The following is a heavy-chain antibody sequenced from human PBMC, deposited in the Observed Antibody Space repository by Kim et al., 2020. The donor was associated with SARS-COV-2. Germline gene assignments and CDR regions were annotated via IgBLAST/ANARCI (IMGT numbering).Heavy chain of an antibody. CDR3: ARRPSIAARPGNWFDP. D-gene: IGHD6-6*01. V-gene: IGHV4-39*01. Sequence: SETLSLTCTVSGGSISSSSYYWGWIRQPPGKGLEWIGSIYYSGSTYYNPSLKSRVTISVDTSKNQFSLKLSSVTAADTAVYYCARRPSIAARPGNWFDPWGQGTLVTVSS. CDR1: GGSISSSSYY. J-gene: IGHJ5*02. CDR2: IYYSGST.